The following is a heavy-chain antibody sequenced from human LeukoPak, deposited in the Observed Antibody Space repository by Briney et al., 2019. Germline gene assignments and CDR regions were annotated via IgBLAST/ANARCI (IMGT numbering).Heavy chain of an antibody. CDR1: GFTFSSYE. CDR3: ARDPTGTNWFDS. D-gene: IGHD1-1*01. J-gene: IGHJ5*01. Sequence: PGGSLRLSCAASGFTFSSYEMNWVRQAPGKGLEWVSYISSSGSTIYYADSVKGRFTISRDNANNSLYLQMNSLRAEDTAVYYCARDPTGTNWFDSWGQGTLVTVSS. CDR2: ISSSGSTI. V-gene: IGHV3-48*03.